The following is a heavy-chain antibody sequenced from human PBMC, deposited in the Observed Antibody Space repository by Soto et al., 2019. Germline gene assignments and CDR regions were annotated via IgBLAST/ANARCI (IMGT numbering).Heavy chain of an antibody. V-gene: IGHV3-11*01. D-gene: IGHD1-20*01. CDR2: ISSSGTTM. CDR3: AKPPDYNWNDY. Sequence: GGSLRLSCAASGFTFNDYYMSWIRQAPGKGLEWVSYISSSGTTMYYADSVKGRFTISRDNSKNTLYLQMNSLRAEDTAVYYCAKPPDYNWNDYWGQGTLVTVSS. J-gene: IGHJ4*02. CDR1: GFTFNDYY.